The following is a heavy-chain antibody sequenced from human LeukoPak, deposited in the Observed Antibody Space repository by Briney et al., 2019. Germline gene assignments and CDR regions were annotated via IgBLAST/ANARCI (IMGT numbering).Heavy chain of an antibody. J-gene: IGHJ4*02. V-gene: IGHV3-23*01. CDR1: GFVFSTSW. CDR2: ISGSGGTT. CDR3: AKRYCGGDCYFDY. D-gene: IGHD2-21*02. Sequence: PGGSLRLSCAASGFVFSTSWMSWVRQAPGKGLEWVSTISGSGGTTYYADSVKGRFTITRDNSKNMLYLQMNSLRAEDAAVYYCAKRYCGGDCYFDYWGQGTLVTVSS.